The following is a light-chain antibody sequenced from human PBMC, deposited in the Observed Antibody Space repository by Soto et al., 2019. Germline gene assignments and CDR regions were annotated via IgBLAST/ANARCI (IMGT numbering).Light chain of an antibody. Sequence: QSALTQPASVSGSPGQSITISCTGTSSDVGGYNYVSWYQQHPGKAPKLMIYDVSNRPSGVSNRFSGSKSGNTASLTISGLQAEDEYDYYCSSYTSSGTLAFGGGTKLTVL. CDR1: SSDVGGYNY. V-gene: IGLV2-14*01. CDR3: SSYTSSGTLA. CDR2: DVS. J-gene: IGLJ2*01.